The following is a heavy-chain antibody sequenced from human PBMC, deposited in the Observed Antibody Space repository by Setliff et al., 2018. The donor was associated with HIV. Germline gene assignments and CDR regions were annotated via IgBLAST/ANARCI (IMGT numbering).Heavy chain of an antibody. V-gene: IGHV4-34*01. CDR3: ARGGDCNSDNCDRGRNFDY. D-gene: IGHD2-15*01. Sequence: PSETLSLTCAVYSGSFSGYYWTWIRQPPGKGLECTGEINRFGITNYNPSLEGRLTLSVDTSNDQFSLNVNSVTAADAAVYYCARGGDCNSDNCDRGRNFDYWSQGMLVTVSS. J-gene: IGHJ4*02. CDR2: INRFGIT. CDR1: SGSFSGYY.